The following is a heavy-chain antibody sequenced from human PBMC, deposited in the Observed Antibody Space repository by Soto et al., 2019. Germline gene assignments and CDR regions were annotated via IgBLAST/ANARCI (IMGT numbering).Heavy chain of an antibody. CDR1: GGSLSSSAYS. CDR2: IYQSGST. J-gene: IGHJ3*02. V-gene: IGHV4-30-2*01. Sequence: SETRSLTCAVSGGSLSSSAYSWSWIRQPPGKGLEWIGFIYQSGSTYYNPSLKSRVTMSLDRPKNQFSLKLSSVTAADTAVYYCARELLFYDSDGFSWDDAFDIWGQGTMVTVSS. D-gene: IGHD3-22*01. CDR3: ARELLFYDSDGFSWDDAFDI.